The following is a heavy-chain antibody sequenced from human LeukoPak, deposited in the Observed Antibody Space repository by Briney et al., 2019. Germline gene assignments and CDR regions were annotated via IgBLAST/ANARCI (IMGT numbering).Heavy chain of an antibody. CDR1: GFTFSSYA. D-gene: IGHD6-13*01. Sequence: GGSLRLSCAASGFTFSSYAMSWVHQAPGKGLEWVSAISGSGGSTYYADSVKGRFTISRDNSKNTLYLQMNSLRAEDTAVYYCAKDLRPGIAAAGTGFDYWGQGTLVTVSS. V-gene: IGHV3-23*01. CDR2: ISGSGGST. J-gene: IGHJ4*02. CDR3: AKDLRPGIAAAGTGFDY.